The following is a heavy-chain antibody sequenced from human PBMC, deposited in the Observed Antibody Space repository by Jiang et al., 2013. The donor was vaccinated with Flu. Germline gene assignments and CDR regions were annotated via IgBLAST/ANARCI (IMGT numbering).Heavy chain of an antibody. Sequence: SSYWGSDPPAPRKGAGVDWVYLLYGSTYFNPSLKSRVTISVDTSKNQFSLKLPSVTAADTAVYYCARHGRTSPTGWFDPWGQGTLVTVSS. CDR1: SSY. D-gene: IGHD1/OR15-1a*01. J-gene: IGHJ5*02. CDR2: LLYGST. V-gene: IGHV4-39*01. CDR3: ARHGRTSPTGWFDP.